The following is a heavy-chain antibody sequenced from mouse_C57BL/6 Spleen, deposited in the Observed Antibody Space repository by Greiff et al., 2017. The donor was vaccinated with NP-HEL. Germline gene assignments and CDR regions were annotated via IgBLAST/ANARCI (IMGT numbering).Heavy chain of an antibody. J-gene: IGHJ1*03. CDR1: GYTFTDYN. Sequence: VQLQQSGPELVKPGASVKMSCKASGYTFTDYNMHWVKQSHGKSLEWIGYINPNNGGTSYNQKFKGKATLTVNKSSSPAYMELRSLTSEDSAVYYCARRAITTVGYFDVWGTGTTVTVSS. CDR2: INPNNGGT. CDR3: ARRAITTVGYFDV. D-gene: IGHD1-1*01. V-gene: IGHV1-22*01.